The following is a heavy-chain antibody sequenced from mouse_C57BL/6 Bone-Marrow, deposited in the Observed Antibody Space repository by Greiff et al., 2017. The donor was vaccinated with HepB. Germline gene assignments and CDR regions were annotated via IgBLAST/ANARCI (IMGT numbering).Heavy chain of an antibody. D-gene: IGHD3-2*01. CDR2: IYPGDGDT. CDR1: GYAFSSSW. Sequence: QVQLKQSGPELVKPGASVKISCKASGYAFSSSWMNWVKQRPGKGLEWIGRIYPGDGDTNYNGKFKGKATLTADKSSSTAYMQLSSLTSEDSAVYFCARSLRQPFAYWGQGTLVTVSA. CDR3: ARSLRQPFAY. V-gene: IGHV1-82*01. J-gene: IGHJ3*01.